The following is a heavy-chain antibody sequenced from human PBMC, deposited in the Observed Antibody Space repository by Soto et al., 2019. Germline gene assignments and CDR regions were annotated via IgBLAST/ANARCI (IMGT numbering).Heavy chain of an antibody. J-gene: IGHJ4*02. CDR3: ARDRDYSFDW. CDR1: GFTFSSYA. CDR2: ISGSGGTT. D-gene: IGHD4-4*01. V-gene: IGHV3-23*01. Sequence: GGSLRLSCAASGFTFSSYAMTWVRQPPVKGLEWVSGISGSGGTTNYADSVRGRFTISRDNSKNTVYLQMNSLRAEDTAVYFCARDRDYSFDWWGQGTLVTVSS.